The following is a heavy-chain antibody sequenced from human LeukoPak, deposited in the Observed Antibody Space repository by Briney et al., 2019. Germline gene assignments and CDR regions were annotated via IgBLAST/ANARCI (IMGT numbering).Heavy chain of an antibody. D-gene: IGHD3-10*01. J-gene: IGHJ4*02. V-gene: IGHV3-48*01. CDR1: GFPFSTYS. Sequence: PGGSLRLSCAASGFPFSTYSMNWVRQAPGKGLEWVSYIGSSSTIYYADSVKGRFTISRDNAKNSLYLQMDSLRAEDTAVYYCARDRDYSGSGSQLDYWGQGTLVTVSS. CDR2: IGSSSTI. CDR3: ARDRDYSGSGSQLDY.